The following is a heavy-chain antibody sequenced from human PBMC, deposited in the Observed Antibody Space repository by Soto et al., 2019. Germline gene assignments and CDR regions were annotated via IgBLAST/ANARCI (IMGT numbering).Heavy chain of an antibody. CDR2: VYPGDSET. Sequence: GESLKISCKGSGYDFTTYWIAWVRQMPGKGLEWMGIVYPGDSETRYSPSFHGKVTISADRSINTAYLQWNSLEASDTAFYFCARSPRSSPYFDYWGQGALVTVSS. D-gene: IGHD6-13*01. CDR3: ARSPRSSPYFDY. CDR1: GYDFTTYW. V-gene: IGHV5-51*01. J-gene: IGHJ4*02.